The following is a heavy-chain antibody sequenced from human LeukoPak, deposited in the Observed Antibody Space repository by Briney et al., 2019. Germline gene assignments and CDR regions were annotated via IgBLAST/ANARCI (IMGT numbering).Heavy chain of an antibody. D-gene: IGHD1-26*01. Sequence: SETLSLTCTVSGGSISSSSYYWGWIRQPPGKGLEWIGSIYYSGSTYFNPSLKSRVTISVDTSKNQFSLKLSSVTAADTAVYYCARPRLGATPFDAFDIWGQGTMVTVSS. CDR1: GGSISSSSYY. CDR2: IYYSGST. V-gene: IGHV4-39*07. CDR3: ARPRLGATPFDAFDI. J-gene: IGHJ3*02.